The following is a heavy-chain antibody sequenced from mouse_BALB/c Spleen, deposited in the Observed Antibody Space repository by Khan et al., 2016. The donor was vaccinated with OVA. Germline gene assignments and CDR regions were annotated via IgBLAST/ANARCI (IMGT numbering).Heavy chain of an antibody. V-gene: IGHV2-6-1*01. CDR2: IWSDGST. D-gene: IGHD2-10*01. CDR1: GFSLTNYG. Sequence: QMQLEESGSGLVAPSQSLSITCTISGFSLTNYGVHWVRQPPGKGLEWLVVIWSDGSTTYNSTLKSRLSISKDNSKSQVFLKMNSLQTDDTAMYYCAKQPYYHYYVMDYWGQGTSVTVSS. CDR3: AKQPYYHYYVMDY. J-gene: IGHJ4*01.